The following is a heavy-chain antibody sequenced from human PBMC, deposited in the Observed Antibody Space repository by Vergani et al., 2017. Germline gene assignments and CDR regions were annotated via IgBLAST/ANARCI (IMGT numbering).Heavy chain of an antibody. CDR1: GFTFNHYA. D-gene: IGHD5-12*01. CDR2: ISGSGGST. J-gene: IGHJ6*02. CDR3: AKANPRNSGYDYLYYYHAMDV. Sequence: EVQLLESGGDLVQPGGSLRLSCAASGFTFNHYAMNLVRKAPGKGLEWVSGISGSGGSTYYAGSVKGRFTISRDSSKNTLYLQMNSLSAGDTAVYYCAKANPRNSGYDYLYYYHAMDVWGQGTTVTVSS. V-gene: IGHV3-23*01.